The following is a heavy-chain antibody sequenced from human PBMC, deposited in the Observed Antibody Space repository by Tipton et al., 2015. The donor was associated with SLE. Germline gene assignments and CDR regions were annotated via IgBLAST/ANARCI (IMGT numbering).Heavy chain of an antibody. Sequence: LSLTCTVSGGSISSYYWSWIRQPPGKGLEWMANIKQDGSEKYYVDSVKGRFTISRDNAKNSLYLQMNSLRAEDTAVYYCARDPLYGGNDYWGQGTLVTASS. CDR3: ARDPLYGGNDY. V-gene: IGHV3-7*01. CDR1: GGSISSYY. J-gene: IGHJ4*02. D-gene: IGHD4-23*01. CDR2: IKQDGSEK.